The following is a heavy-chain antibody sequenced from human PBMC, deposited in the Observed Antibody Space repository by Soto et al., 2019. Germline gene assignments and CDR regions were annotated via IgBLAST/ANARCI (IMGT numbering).Heavy chain of an antibody. CDR2: ISWDSVNM. Sequence: SLRLSFPASEFTFEHYAMHWVRQAPGKDLEWVSGISWDSVNMTYADSVKGRFTISRDNAKNSLYLQMNSLRAEDTALYYCTKDRYYDVLTGRFDYWGQGTLVTVSS. CDR3: TKDRYYDVLTGRFDY. CDR1: EFTFEHYA. V-gene: IGHV3-9*01. J-gene: IGHJ4*02. D-gene: IGHD3-9*01.